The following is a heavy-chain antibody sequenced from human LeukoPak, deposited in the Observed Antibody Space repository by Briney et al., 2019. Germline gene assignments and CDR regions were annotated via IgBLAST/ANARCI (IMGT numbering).Heavy chain of an antibody. D-gene: IGHD4-17*01. CDR1: GFTVSSNY. CDR2: IYSGGST. V-gene: IGHV3-53*01. Sequence: HSGGSLRLSCVASGFTVSSNYMSWVRQAPGKGLEWVSVIYSGGSTYYADSVKGRFTISRDNSKNTLYLQMNSLRAEDTAVYYCARGDYGDYRGAFDIWGQGTMVTVSS. J-gene: IGHJ3*02. CDR3: ARGDYGDYRGAFDI.